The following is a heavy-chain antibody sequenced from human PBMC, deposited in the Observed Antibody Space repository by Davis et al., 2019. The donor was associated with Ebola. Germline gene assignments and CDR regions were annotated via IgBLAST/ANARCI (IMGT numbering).Heavy chain of an antibody. CDR3: ARHPISAAGILDY. D-gene: IGHD6-13*01. J-gene: IGHJ4*02. V-gene: IGHV4-59*08. Sequence: PSETLSLTCTVSGGSINSYYWSWIRQSPGKGLEWIGYIYYGGNTNYNPSLKSRVTISIDTSMKLFSLKLTSVTATDTAVYYCARHPISAAGILDYWGQGTLVTVSS. CDR1: GGSINSYY. CDR2: IYYGGNT.